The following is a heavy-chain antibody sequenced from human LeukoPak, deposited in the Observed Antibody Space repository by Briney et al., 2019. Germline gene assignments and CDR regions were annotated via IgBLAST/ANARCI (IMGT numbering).Heavy chain of an antibody. V-gene: IGHV3-30*09. D-gene: IGHD3-3*01. Sequence: GGSLRLSCAASGFSFSNYAMHWVRQAPGKGLEWVAVISYDGGNEYYADSVKGRFAISRDNSKNTHYLQMNSLRTEDTAVYFCARGGRITIFGTLIDYWGQGTVVTVSS. CDR2: ISYDGGNE. J-gene: IGHJ4*02. CDR3: ARGGRITIFGTLIDY. CDR1: GFSFSNYA.